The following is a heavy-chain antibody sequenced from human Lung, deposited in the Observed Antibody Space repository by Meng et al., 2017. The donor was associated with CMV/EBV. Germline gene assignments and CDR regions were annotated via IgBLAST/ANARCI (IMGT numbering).Heavy chain of an antibody. J-gene: IGHJ4*02. Sequence: ESXKISCAASGFTFSSYSMNWVRQAPGKGLEWVSSISSSSSYIYYADSVKGRFTISRDNAKNSLYLQMNSLRAEDTAVYYCARDLAFGGWSDYWGQGTLVTVSS. D-gene: IGHD6-19*01. CDR2: ISSSSSYI. V-gene: IGHV3-21*01. CDR1: GFTFSSYS. CDR3: ARDLAFGGWSDY.